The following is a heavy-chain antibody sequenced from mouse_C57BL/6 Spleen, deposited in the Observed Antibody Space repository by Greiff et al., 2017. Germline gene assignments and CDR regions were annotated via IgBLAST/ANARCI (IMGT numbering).Heavy chain of an antibody. CDR1: GFSFNTYA. D-gene: IGHD2-3*01. Sequence: EVMLVESGGGLVQPKGSLKLSCAASGFSFNTYAMNWVRQAPGKGLEWVARIRSKSNNYATYYADSVKDRFTISRDDSESMRYLQLNNLKTEDTAMYYCVRHWDCYYASFADGGQGTLVTVSA. CDR2: IRSKSNNYAT. J-gene: IGHJ3*01. CDR3: VRHWDCYYASFAD. V-gene: IGHV10-1*01.